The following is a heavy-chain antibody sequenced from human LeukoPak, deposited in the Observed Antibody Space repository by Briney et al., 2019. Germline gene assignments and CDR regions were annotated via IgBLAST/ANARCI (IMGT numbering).Heavy chain of an antibody. CDR1: GGSLSNGNYY. V-gene: IGHV4-61*01. J-gene: IGHJ2*01. Sequence: PSETLSLTCTVSGGSLSNGNYYWSWLRQPPGKGLEWIGNMHYSGSTNYNPSLKSRVTISVDTSMNQLSLLLTSATAADTAVYYCARDSLLRGSGWDYWYFDLWGRGTLVTVSS. CDR3: ARDSLLRGSGWDYWYFDL. CDR2: MHYSGST. D-gene: IGHD6-25*01.